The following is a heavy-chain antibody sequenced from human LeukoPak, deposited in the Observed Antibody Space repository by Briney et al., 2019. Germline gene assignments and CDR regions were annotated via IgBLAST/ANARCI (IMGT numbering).Heavy chain of an antibody. J-gene: IGHJ4*02. V-gene: IGHV3-74*01. CDR2: INTDGSST. Sequence: GGSLRLSCAASGFTLSSYWMHWVRRAPGKGLIWVSRINTDGSSTSYADSVKGRFTISRDNAKNTVYLQMNSLRAEDTALYYCARATYYDILTPFDYWGQGTLVTVSS. CDR3: ARATYYDILTPFDY. D-gene: IGHD3-9*01. CDR1: GFTLSSYW.